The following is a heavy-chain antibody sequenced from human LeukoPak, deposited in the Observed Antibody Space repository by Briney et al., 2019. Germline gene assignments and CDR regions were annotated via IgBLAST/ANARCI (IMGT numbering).Heavy chain of an antibody. V-gene: IGHV4-38-2*02. D-gene: IGHD3-9*01. J-gene: IGHJ4*02. Sequence: SETLSLTCSVSGYSLSSGFYWARIRQSPGKGLEWIGNIYHSGNTYQSPSLKSRATMSVDAYKNEFSLRLTSVTAADTAVYYCARAERYVDSLSSSGGLWEYKFDHWGQGTLVTVSS. CDR1: GYSLSSGFY. CDR3: ARAERYVDSLSSSGGLWEYKFDH. CDR2: IYHSGNT.